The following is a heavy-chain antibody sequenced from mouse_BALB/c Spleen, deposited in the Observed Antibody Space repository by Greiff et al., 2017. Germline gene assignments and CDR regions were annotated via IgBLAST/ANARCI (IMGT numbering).Heavy chain of an antibody. CDR1: GFTFSSYA. D-gene: IGHD1-1*01. CDR3: ARSRGLLAWFAY. V-gene: IGHV5-6-5*01. CDR2: ISSGGST. Sequence: EVKLIESGGGLVKPGGSLKLSCAASGFTFSSYAMSWVRQTPEKRLEWVASISSGGSTYYPDSVKGRFTISRDNARNILYLQMSSLRSEDTAMYYCARSRGLLAWFAYWGQGTLVTVSA. J-gene: IGHJ3*01.